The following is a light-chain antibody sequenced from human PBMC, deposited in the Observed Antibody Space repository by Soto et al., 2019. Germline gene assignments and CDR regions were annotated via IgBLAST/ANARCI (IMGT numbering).Light chain of an antibody. J-gene: IGKJ3*01. CDR2: SAS. V-gene: IGKV3-15*01. CDR3: QQYDNLPLT. CDR1: QSVGSN. Sequence: ELVMTKSPATLSVSPGERATLSCRASQSVGSNLAWYQQKPGQAPRLLIFSASSRATGVPARLSGSGSGTEFTLTINSLQSEDFAVYFCQQYDNLPLTFGPGTKVDIK.